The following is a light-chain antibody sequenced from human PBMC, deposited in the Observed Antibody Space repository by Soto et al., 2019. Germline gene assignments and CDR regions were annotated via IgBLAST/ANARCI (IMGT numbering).Light chain of an antibody. CDR2: SNN. Sequence: QSALTQPPSASGTPGQRVTISCSGSSSNIGTYTVNWYQQLPGMAPKLLIHSNNHRPSGVPDRFSGSKSGTSASLAISGLQSEDEANYYCATWDDSLNGMVFGGGTKVTVL. V-gene: IGLV1-44*01. CDR1: SSNIGTYT. CDR3: ATWDDSLNGMV. J-gene: IGLJ3*02.